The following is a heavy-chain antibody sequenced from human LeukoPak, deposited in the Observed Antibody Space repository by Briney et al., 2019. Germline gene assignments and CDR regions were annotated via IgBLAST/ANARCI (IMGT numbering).Heavy chain of an antibody. D-gene: IGHD5-18*01. CDR3: ARDGPIHLISYYYMDV. J-gene: IGHJ6*03. Sequence: GGSLRLSCAASGFTFSSYSMNWVRQAPGKGLEWVSSISSSSSYIYYADSVKGRFTISRDNAKNSLYLQMNSLRAEDTAVYYCARDGPIHLISYYYMDVWGKGTTVTVSS. CDR1: GFTFSSYS. V-gene: IGHV3-21*01. CDR2: ISSSSSYI.